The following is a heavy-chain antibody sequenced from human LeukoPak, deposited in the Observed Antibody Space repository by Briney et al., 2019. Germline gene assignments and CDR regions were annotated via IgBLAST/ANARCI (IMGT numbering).Heavy chain of an antibody. Sequence: KSGGSLRLSCAPSGFTFGDYAMSWFRRAPGKGLEWVGFIRSKAYGGTTEYAASVKGRFTISRDDSKSIAYLQMNSLRAEDTAVYYCARDFGGVDYWGQGTLVTVSS. CDR2: IRSKAYGGTT. J-gene: IGHJ4*02. V-gene: IGHV3-49*05. CDR1: GFTFGDYA. CDR3: ARDFGGVDY. D-gene: IGHD4-23*01.